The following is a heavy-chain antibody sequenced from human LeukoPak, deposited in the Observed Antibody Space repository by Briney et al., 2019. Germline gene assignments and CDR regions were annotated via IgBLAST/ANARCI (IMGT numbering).Heavy chain of an antibody. CDR2: VVGNGGTT. J-gene: IGHJ4*02. V-gene: IGHV3-64*01. CDR1: GFTFTTYT. CDR3: ARERAFYYFDY. Sequence: QPGGSLRLSCAASGFTFTTYTIHWVRQAPGKGLEYVSAVVGNGGTTYYANSVKGRFTISRDNSKNTVYLQTGSLRAEDTAVYYCARERAFYYFDYWGQGALVTVSS.